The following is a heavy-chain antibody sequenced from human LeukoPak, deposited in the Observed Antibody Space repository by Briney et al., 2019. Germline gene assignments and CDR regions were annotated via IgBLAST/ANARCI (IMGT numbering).Heavy chain of an antibody. CDR1: GYTFTSYG. Sequence: GASVKVSCKASGYTFTSYGINWVRQAPGQGLEWMGWISAYNGNTNYAQKLQGRVTMTTDTSTSTAYMELRSLRSDDTAVYYCARDPRLVGATSGIDYWGQGTLVTVSS. J-gene: IGHJ4*02. CDR2: ISAYNGNT. V-gene: IGHV1-18*01. CDR3: ARDPRLVGATSGIDY. D-gene: IGHD1-26*01.